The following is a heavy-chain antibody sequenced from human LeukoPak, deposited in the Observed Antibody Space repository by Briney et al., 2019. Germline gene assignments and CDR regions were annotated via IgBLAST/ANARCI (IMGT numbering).Heavy chain of an antibody. CDR1: GGSFSGYY. CDR3: ARANYYDSSGYSY. J-gene: IGHJ4*02. D-gene: IGHD3-22*01. CDR2: INHSGST. V-gene: IGHV4-34*01. Sequence: KPSETLSLTCAVYGGSFSGYYWSWIRQPPGKGLEWIGEINHSGSTNYNPSLKSRVTISVDTSKIQFSLKLSSVTAADTAVYYCARANYYDSSGYSYWGQGTLVTVSS.